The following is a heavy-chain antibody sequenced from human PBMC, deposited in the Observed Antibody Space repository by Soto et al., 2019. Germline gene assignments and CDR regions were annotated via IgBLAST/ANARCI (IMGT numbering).Heavy chain of an antibody. Sequence: VQLVQSGAEVVKPGSSVKVSCKASGGTFSRDVITWVRQAPGQGLEWMGGIIPIFGTINYAREFKGRVTISADKLTSTVYMELICVRFVDTAVYYCGRGRVDEYGDNLKGSDIWGQGTMVPVS. V-gene: IGHV1-69*06. CDR1: GGTFSRDV. CDR2: IIPIFGTI. CDR3: GRGRVDEYGDNLKGSDI. J-gene: IGHJ3*02. D-gene: IGHD4-17*01.